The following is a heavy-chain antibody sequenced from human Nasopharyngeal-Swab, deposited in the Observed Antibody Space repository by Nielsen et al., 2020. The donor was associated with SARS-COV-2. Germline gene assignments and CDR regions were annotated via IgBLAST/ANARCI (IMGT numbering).Heavy chain of an antibody. CDR1: GVIFSKYW. J-gene: IGHJ4*02. Sequence: GGSLRLSCAASGVIFSKYWMHWVRQAPGKGLVWVSRVNQDGSRTDYADSVRGRFTISRDNAKNTLYLQMNSRRVEDTAVYYCVKHQGSSSDQWGQGTLVTVSS. CDR3: VKHQGSSSDQ. CDR2: VNQDGSRT. V-gene: IGHV3-74*01.